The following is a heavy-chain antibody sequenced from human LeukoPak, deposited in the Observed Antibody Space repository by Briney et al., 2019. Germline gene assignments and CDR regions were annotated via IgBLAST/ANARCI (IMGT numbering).Heavy chain of an antibody. Sequence: TPGGSLRLSFAASGFTFINAWMTWVRQAPGKGLEWVGRIKSKGDGETTDYAEPLQGRFRMSRDDSEATMCLQMYGLEAEDTAVYYCTTDRGLIMIRGVLLDWGLGALVTVSS. J-gene: IGHJ4*02. D-gene: IGHD3-10*01. CDR2: IKSKGDGETT. V-gene: IGHV3-15*01. CDR3: TTDRGLIMIRGVLLD. CDR1: GFTFINAW.